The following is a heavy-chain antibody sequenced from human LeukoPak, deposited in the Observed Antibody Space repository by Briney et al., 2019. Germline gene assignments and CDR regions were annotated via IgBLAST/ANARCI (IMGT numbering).Heavy chain of an antibody. CDR3: ARNSGSYQEFDY. Sequence: SETLSLTCSVSGVSISSSNYYWGWIRQPAGKGLEWIGRIYTSGSTNYNPSLKSRVTISVDTSKNQFSLKLSSVTAADTAVYYCARNSGSYQEFDYWGQGTLVTVSS. V-gene: IGHV4-61*02. J-gene: IGHJ4*02. CDR1: GVSISSSNYY. CDR2: IYTSGST. D-gene: IGHD1-26*01.